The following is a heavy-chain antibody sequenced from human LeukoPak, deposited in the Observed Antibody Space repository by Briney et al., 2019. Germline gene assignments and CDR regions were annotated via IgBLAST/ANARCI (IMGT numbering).Heavy chain of an antibody. D-gene: IGHD3/OR15-3a*01. CDR2: IYYTGNT. V-gene: IGHV4-39*01. CDR3: ARQTGSGLFILP. Sequence: SSETLSLTCTVSGVSISSSYSYWGWIRQPPGMGLEWIGSIYYTGNTYYNASLKSQVSMSIDTSKNQFSLKLTSVTAADTAVYYCARQTGSGLFILPGGQGTLVTVSS. CDR1: GVSISSSYSY. J-gene: IGHJ4*02.